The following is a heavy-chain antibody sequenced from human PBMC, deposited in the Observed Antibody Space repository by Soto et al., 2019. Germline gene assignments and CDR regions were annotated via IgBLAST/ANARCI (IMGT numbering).Heavy chain of an antibody. CDR2: INPSGGST. J-gene: IGHJ6*02. CDR1: GYTFTSYY. CDR3: ASSRLGTPGDYYYGMDV. V-gene: IGHV1-46*01. Sequence: ASVKVSCKASGYTFTSYYMHWVRQAPGQGLEWMGIINPSGGSTSYAQKFQGRVTMTRDTSTSTVYMELSSLRSEDTAVYYCASSRLGTPGDYYYGMDVWGQGTTVTVSS. D-gene: IGHD7-27*01.